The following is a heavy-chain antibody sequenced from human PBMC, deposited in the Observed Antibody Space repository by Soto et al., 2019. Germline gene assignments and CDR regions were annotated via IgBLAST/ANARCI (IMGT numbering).Heavy chain of an antibody. CDR1: GGSVSSGSYY. CDR3: AGESDSGSYYLDY. CDR2: IYNSGST. V-gene: IGHV4-61*03. D-gene: IGHD3-10*01. Sequence: SETLSLTCTVSGGSVSSGSYYWSWIRQPPGKGLEWIGYIYNSGSTNYNPSLKSRVTISVDTSKNHFSLRMSPVTAADTAVYYCAGESDSGSYYLDYWGRGTLVTVSS. J-gene: IGHJ4*02.